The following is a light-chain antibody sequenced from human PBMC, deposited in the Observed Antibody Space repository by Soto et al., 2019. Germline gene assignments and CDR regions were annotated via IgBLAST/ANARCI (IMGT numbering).Light chain of an antibody. CDR2: DAS. V-gene: IGKV3-11*01. CDR3: QQRSNWPPIT. Sequence: EIVLTQSPATLSLSPGESATLSCRATRSVSSYLAWYQQKSGQAPRLLIYDASHRAAGIPARFSGSGFGTDFTLTISSLEPEDAAVYYCQQRSNWPPITFGQGTRLEIK. CDR1: RSVSSY. J-gene: IGKJ5*01.